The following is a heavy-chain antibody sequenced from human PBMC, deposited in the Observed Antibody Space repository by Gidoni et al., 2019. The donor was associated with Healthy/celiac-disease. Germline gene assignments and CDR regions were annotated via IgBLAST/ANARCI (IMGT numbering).Heavy chain of an antibody. D-gene: IGHD2-2*01. CDR2: IWYDGSNK. Sequence: QVQLVESGGGVVQPGRSLRLSCAASGFTFSSYGLHLVRQAPGKGLEWVAVIWYDGSNKYYADSVKGRFTISRDNSKNTLYLQMNSLRAEDTAVYYCARDAGIVVVPAAIYYYYYGMDVWGQGTTVTVSS. V-gene: IGHV3-33*01. CDR3: ARDAGIVVVPAAIYYYYYGMDV. J-gene: IGHJ6*02. CDR1: GFTFSSYG.